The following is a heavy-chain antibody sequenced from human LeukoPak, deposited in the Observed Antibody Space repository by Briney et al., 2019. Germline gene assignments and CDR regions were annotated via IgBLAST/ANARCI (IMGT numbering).Heavy chain of an antibody. CDR2: IRSKSDGGTT. J-gene: IGHJ1*01. D-gene: IGHD6-19*01. CDR1: GFTFINAW. V-gene: IGHV3-15*01. CDR3: TTDGWD. Sequence: GGTLRLSCAASGFTFINAWMSWVRQAPGKGLEWVGRIRSKSDGGTTEYTAPVKGRFTISRDDSKNMLYLQMNSLKAEDTALYYCTTDGWDWGQGTLVTVSS.